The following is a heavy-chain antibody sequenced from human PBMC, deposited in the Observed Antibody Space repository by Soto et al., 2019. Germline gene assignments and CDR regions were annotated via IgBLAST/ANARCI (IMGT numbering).Heavy chain of an antibody. V-gene: IGHV1-69*02. J-gene: IGHJ5*02. Sequence: SVKVSCKASGGTFXSYTISWVRQAPGQGLEWMGRIIPILGIANYAQEFQGRVTITADKSTSTAYMELSSLRSEDTAVYYCARAILPGPANWFEPWGQGTLVTVSS. CDR1: GGTFXSYT. CDR3: ARAILPGPANWFEP. CDR2: IIPILGIA.